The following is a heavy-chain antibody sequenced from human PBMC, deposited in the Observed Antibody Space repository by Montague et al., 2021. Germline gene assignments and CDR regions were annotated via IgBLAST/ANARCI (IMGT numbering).Heavy chain of an antibody. Sequence: SETLSLTCTVSGGSISSSSYYWGWIRQPPGQGLEWIGSIFYSGSTFYNPSLKSRVTISVYTSKNQISLRLISVTAAVTAVYYCARSGYWSGYYPPNYYSRLDLWGQGTPVTVSS. D-gene: IGHD3-3*01. CDR3: ARSGYWSGYYPPNYYSRLDL. J-gene: IGHJ6*02. CDR2: IFYSGST. CDR1: GGSISSSSYY. V-gene: IGHV4-39*01.